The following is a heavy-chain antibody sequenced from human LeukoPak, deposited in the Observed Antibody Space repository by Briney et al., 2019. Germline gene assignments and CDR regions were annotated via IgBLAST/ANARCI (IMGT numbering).Heavy chain of an antibody. CDR3: ARGIMINQIWPAFDY. V-gene: IGHV1-2*02. CDR1: GYTFIGYY. CDR2: INPNSGFT. Sequence: GASVKVSCKASGYTFIGYYMHWVRQAPGQGLEWMGWINPNSGFTNYAQKFQGRVTVTRDTSISTAYMELSRLRSDDTAVYSCARGIMINQIWPAFDYWGRGTLVTVSS. D-gene: IGHD3-16*01. J-gene: IGHJ4*02.